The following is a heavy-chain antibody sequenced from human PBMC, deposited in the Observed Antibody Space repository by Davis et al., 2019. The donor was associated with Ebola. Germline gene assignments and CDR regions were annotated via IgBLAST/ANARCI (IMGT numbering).Heavy chain of an antibody. CDR1: GGSVNSGSHY. Sequence: SETLSLTCTVSGGSVNSGSHYWTWLRQPPGKGLEWIGYIYYSGSTNYNPSLKSRVTISVDTSKNQFSLKLSSVTAADTAVYYCARAQFPTTSDHWGQGTLVTVSS. D-gene: IGHD1-1*01. V-gene: IGHV4-61*01. CDR3: ARAQFPTTSDH. CDR2: IYYSGST. J-gene: IGHJ4*02.